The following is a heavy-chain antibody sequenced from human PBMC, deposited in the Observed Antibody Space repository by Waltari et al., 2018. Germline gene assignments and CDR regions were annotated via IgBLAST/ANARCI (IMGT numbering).Heavy chain of an antibody. V-gene: IGHV3-48*03. CDR2: ISSSGDTI. J-gene: IGHJ4*02. D-gene: IGHD3-3*01. Sequence: VQLVESGGRWVQPGGPLTLPCAAPGFSCRHYQRIWVRQAPGKGLEWVSYISSSGDTIYYADSARGRFTISRENAKNSLYLQMNNLRAEDTALYYCARDPSGFWSGYFDYWGQGTPVTVSS. CDR3: ARDPSGFWSGYFDY. CDR1: GFSCRHYQ.